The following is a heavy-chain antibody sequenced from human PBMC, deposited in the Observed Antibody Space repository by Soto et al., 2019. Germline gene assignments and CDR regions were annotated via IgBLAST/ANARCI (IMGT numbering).Heavy chain of an antibody. CDR2: ISYSEST. CDR1: GDSVSSGSYY. CDR3: ARYTTGGTGFDY. Sequence: KTSETLSLTCTVSGDSVSSGSYYWHWIRQPPGKGLEWIGYISYSESTNYKSSLNSRVTISKDTSENQFSLKLSSVTAADTAVYYCARYTTGGTGFDYWGQGTLVTVSS. J-gene: IGHJ4*02. V-gene: IGHV4-61*01. D-gene: IGHD1-1*01.